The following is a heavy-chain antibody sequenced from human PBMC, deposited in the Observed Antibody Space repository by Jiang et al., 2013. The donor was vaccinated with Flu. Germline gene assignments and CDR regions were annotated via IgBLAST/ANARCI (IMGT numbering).Heavy chain of an antibody. CDR2: IIPSFGPD. CDR3: ARYRSGRFDP. D-gene: IGHD6-19*01. V-gene: IGHV1-69*01. CDR1: GGSLNGYT. Sequence: SGAEVKQPGSSVKVSCKASGGSLNGYTMSWIRLAPGQGPEWMGGIIPSFGPDTYAQKFRGRVTISADESSDTVYLEVRSLTSEDTAVYYCARYRSGRFDPWG. J-gene: IGHJ5*02.